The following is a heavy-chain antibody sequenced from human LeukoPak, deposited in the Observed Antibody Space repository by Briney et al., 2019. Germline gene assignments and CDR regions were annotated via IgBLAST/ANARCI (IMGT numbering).Heavy chain of an antibody. J-gene: IGHJ5*02. D-gene: IGHD6-13*01. CDR1: GFTLCKYN. V-gene: IGHV3-30*18. Sequence: PGGSLRLSCEAPGFTLCKYNMHWVRQAPGKGLDWVAVISYDGNDKYYADSVKGRLTISRDNSKNTLYLQMDSLRAEDTAVYYCAKDLYGRNWYNWFDPWGQGTLVSVS. CDR3: AKDLYGRNWYNWFDP. CDR2: ISYDGNDK.